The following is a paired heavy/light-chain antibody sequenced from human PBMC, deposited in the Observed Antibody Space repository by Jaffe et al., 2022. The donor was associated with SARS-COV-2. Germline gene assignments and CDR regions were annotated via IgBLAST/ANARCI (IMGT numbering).Heavy chain of an antibody. V-gene: IGHV3-74*01. D-gene: IGHD6-19*01. CDR3: ARLTVAAPNDY. Sequence: EAQLVESGGRLVQPGGSLRLSCVASGFTLSNYWMHWVRRTPGKGLEWVSRIDSEGSSISYAESVKGRFTISRDNARNTVYLQMNSLKVEDTAVYYCARLTVAAPNDYWGQGTLVTVSS. J-gene: IGHJ4*02. CDR1: GFTLSNYW. CDR2: IDSEGSSI.
Light chain of an antibody. Sequence: VMTQSPLSLPVTLGQPASLSCRSSQSLVHSDGNTYLNWFQQRPGQSPRRLIYKVSNRDSGVPDRFSGSGSDTDFTLKISRVEAEDVGVYYCMQGTHWYTFGQGTKLEIK. J-gene: IGKJ2*01. CDR1: QSLVHSDGNTY. CDR3: MQGTHWYT. V-gene: IGKV2-30*02. CDR2: KVS.